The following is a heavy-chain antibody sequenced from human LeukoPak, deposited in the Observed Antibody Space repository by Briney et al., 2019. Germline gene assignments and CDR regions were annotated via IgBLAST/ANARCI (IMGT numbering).Heavy chain of an antibody. J-gene: IGHJ4*02. V-gene: IGHV1-46*03. CDR3: ASSVVPAAIDY. CDR2: INPSGGST. CDR1: GYTFTSYY. Sequence: ASVKVSCKASGYTFTSYYMHWVRQAPGQGLEWMGIINPSGGSTSYAQKFQGRVTMTRDTSTSTVYMQLSRLRSEDTAVYYCASSVVPAAIDYWGQGTLVTVSS. D-gene: IGHD2-2*02.